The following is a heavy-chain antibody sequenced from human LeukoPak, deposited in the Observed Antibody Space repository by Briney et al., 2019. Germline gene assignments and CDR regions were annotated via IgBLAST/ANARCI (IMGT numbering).Heavy chain of an antibody. CDR1: GGTVSSYA. J-gene: IGHJ4*02. V-gene: IGHV1-69*13. CDR3: ARVSRSYYFDY. Sequence: ASVKVSCKASGGTVSSYAISWVRQAPGQGLEWMGGIIPIFGTANYAQKFQGRVTITADESTSTAYMELSSLRSGDTAVYYCARVSRSYYFDYWGQGTLVTVSS. D-gene: IGHD1-14*01. CDR2: IIPIFGTA.